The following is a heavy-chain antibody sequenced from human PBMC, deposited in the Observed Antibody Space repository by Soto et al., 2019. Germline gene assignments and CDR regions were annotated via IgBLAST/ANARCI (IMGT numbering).Heavy chain of an antibody. D-gene: IGHD3-10*01. CDR1: GGSIISGGYS. J-gene: IGHJ6*02. Sequence: QLQLQESGSGLVKPSQTLSLTCAVSGGSIISGGYSWSWIRQPPGKGLEYIAHIFHGGTTYYNPSLKSRVNMSVDTSRNHFSLKLRSVTAADTAVYYCARLNMADYYHAMDVWGQGTTLTVSS. V-gene: IGHV4-30-2*01. CDR3: ARLNMADYYHAMDV. CDR2: IFHGGTT.